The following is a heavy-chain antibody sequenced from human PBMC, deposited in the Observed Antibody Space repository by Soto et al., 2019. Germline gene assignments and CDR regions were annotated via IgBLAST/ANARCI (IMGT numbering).Heavy chain of an antibody. J-gene: IGHJ2*01. Sequence: QVQLQESGPGLVKPSGTLSLTCAVSGGSISSSNWWSWVRQPPGKGLEWIGEIYHSGSTNYNPSLKSRVTISVDKSKNKFSLKLSSVTAADTAVYYCARRSNGDYDSWYFDLWGRGTLVTVSS. CDR3: ARRSNGDYDSWYFDL. CDR2: IYHSGST. CDR1: GGSISSSNW. D-gene: IGHD4-17*01. V-gene: IGHV4-4*02.